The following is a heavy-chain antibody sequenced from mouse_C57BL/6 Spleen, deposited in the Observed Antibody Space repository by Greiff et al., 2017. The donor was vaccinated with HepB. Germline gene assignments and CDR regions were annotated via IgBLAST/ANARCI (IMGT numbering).Heavy chain of an antibody. CDR3: AGKGYYFDY. V-gene: IGHV1-59*01. J-gene: IGHJ2*01. Sequence: QVQLQQSGAELVRPGTSVKLSCKASGYTFTRYWMHWVKQRPGQGLEWIGVIDPSDNYTNYNQKFKGKATMTVDTSSSTAYMQLSSLTSEDSAVYYCAGKGYYFDYWGQGTTLTVSS. CDR1: GYTFTRYW. D-gene: IGHD1-3*01. CDR2: IDPSDNYT.